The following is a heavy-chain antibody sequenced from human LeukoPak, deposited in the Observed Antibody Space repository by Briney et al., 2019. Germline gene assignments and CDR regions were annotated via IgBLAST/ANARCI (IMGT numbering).Heavy chain of an antibody. CDR3: ARDPGRSGYCSSTSCYVLDY. V-gene: IGHV3-21*01. D-gene: IGHD2-2*01. Sequence: GGSLRLSCAASGFTFSSYSMNWVRQAPGKGLEWVSSISSSSSYIYYADSVKGRFTISRDNAKNSLYLQMNSLRAEDTAVYYCARDPGRSGYCSSTSCYVLDYWGQGTLVTVSS. CDR2: ISSSSSYI. J-gene: IGHJ4*02. CDR1: GFTFSSYS.